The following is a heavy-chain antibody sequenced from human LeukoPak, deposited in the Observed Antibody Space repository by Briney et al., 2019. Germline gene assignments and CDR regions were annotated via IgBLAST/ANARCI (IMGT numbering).Heavy chain of an antibody. CDR2: INPDSGGT. V-gene: IGHV1-2*02. CDR3: ARGLLWFGEEVYFDP. CDR1: GYTFTGYY. Sequence: GASVKVSCEASGYTFTGYYVHWVRQAPGQGLEWMGWINPDSGGTNYAQRFQGRVTMTRDTSISTAYMELSRLRSDDTAVYYCARGLLWFGEEVYFDPWGQGTLVTVSS. J-gene: IGHJ5*02. D-gene: IGHD3-10*01.